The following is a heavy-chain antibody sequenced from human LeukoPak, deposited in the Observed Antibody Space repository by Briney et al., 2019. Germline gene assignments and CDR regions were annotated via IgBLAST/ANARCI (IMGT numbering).Heavy chain of an antibody. CDR2: MSYVGIT. V-gene: IGHV4-39*01. J-gene: IGHJ4*02. CDR1: GDSISSTTYW. CDR3: TRLPLDYSLDH. Sequence: SETLSLTCTVSGDSISSTTYWWGWIRQSPGKGLEWIGSMSYVGITSYNPSLKSRATISVDTSKNQFSLMLCSVTAADTAVYYCTRLPLDYSLDHWGQGTPVSVSS. D-gene: IGHD4-11*01.